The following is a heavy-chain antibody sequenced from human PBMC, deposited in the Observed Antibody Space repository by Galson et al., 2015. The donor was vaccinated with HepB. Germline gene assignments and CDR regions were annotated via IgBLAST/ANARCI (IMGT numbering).Heavy chain of an antibody. Sequence: SLRLSCAASGFTFSNPWMNWVRQAPGKGLEWVGRIKSKTDGGTTDYAAPVKGRFTISRDDSKNTLYLQMNSLKTEDTAVYYCTTDHEPAEDAFDIWGQGTMVTVSS. CDR2: IKSKTDGGTT. J-gene: IGHJ3*02. D-gene: IGHD1-14*01. V-gene: IGHV3-15*07. CDR1: GFTFSNPW. CDR3: TTDHEPAEDAFDI.